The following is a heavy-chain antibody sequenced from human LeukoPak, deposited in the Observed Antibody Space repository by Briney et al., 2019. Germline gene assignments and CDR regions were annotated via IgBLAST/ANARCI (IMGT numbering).Heavy chain of an antibody. D-gene: IGHD6-13*01. CDR2: ISGSGGST. Sequence: GGALRLSCAASGFTFSSYAMSWVRQAPGKGLEWVSAISGSGGSTYYADSVKGRFTISRDNSKNTLYLQMNSLRAEDTAVYYCAKDSRKQLVPIFDYWGQGTLVTVSS. J-gene: IGHJ4*02. CDR3: AKDSRKQLVPIFDY. CDR1: GFTFSSYA. V-gene: IGHV3-23*01.